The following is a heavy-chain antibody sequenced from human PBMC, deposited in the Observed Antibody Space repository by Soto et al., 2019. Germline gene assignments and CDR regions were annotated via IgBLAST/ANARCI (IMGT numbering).Heavy chain of an antibody. D-gene: IGHD3-10*01. CDR1: GGTLSSYT. CDR3: ARDRPDYYGSGSADYYDYMDV. Sequence: SVKVSCKASGGTLSSYTISWVRQAPGQGLEWMGRIIPILGIANYAQKFQGRVTITADKSTSTAYMELSSLRSEDTAVYYCARDRPDYYGSGSADYYDYMDVWGKGTTVTVSS. CDR2: IIPILGIA. J-gene: IGHJ6*03. V-gene: IGHV1-69*04.